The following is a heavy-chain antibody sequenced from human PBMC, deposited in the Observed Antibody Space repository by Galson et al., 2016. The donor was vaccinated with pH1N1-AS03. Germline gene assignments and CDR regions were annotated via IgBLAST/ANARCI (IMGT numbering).Heavy chain of an antibody. D-gene: IGHD3-22*01. CDR2: ISGSGGST. CDR3: AKKFYYDSSGHHLDVADV. J-gene: IGHJ3*01. CDR1: GFTFSNYA. Sequence: SLRLSCAASGFTFSNYAMTWVRQAPGKGLEWVSPISGSGGSTNSADSVRDRFSISRDNSKNTLLLQMNRLRADDTAVYYCAKKFYYDSSGHHLDVADVWGQGTAVTVSS. V-gene: IGHV3-23*01.